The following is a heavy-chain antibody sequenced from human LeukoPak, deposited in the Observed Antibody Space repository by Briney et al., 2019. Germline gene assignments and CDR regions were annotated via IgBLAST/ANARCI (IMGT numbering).Heavy chain of an antibody. V-gene: IGHV1-69*04. CDR1: GGTFSSYA. CDR2: IIPILGIA. CDR3: ATTQVYYYGMDV. J-gene: IGHJ6*02. Sequence: SVKVSCKASGGTFSSYAISWVRQAPGQGLEWMGRIIPILGIANYAQKFQGRVTITADKSTSTAYMELSSLRSEDTAVYYCATTQVYYYGMDVWGQGTAVTVSS.